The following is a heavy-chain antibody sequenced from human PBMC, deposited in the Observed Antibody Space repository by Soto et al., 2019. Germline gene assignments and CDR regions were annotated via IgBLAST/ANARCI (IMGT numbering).Heavy chain of an antibody. CDR3: ARHGFFFQAEDGIRDVRSVSAFLLNRSSDL. CDR2: IYYSGST. D-gene: IGHD3-10*02. J-gene: IGHJ2*01. V-gene: IGHV4-39*01. Sequence: PGKVLEWIGSIYYSGSTYYDPSLQSRFTLPVNTSKNQFSLKRSSVTAAATAVYYCARHGFFFQAEDGIRDVRSVSAFLLNRSSDL.